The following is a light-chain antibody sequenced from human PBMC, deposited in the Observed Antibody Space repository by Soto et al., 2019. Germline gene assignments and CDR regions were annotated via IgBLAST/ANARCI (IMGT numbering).Light chain of an antibody. V-gene: IGKV3-15*01. J-gene: IGKJ2*01. CDR1: QSVSSN. Sequence: EIVMTQSPATLSVSPGERATLSCRASQSVSSNLAWYQQKPGQAPRLLIYGASTRATGIPARFSGSGSGTEFTLNISSLQSEDFAVYYCQQYNNWHPHTFGQGTKLEIK. CDR2: GAS. CDR3: QQYNNWHPHT.